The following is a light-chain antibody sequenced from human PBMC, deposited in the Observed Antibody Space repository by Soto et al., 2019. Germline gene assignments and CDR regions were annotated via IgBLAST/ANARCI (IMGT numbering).Light chain of an antibody. V-gene: IGKV3-15*01. CDR1: QSVSTS. CDR2: GAS. J-gene: IGKJ1*01. Sequence: EIVMTQSPATLSVSPGERATLSCRASQSVSTSLAWYQQKPGQAPRLLISGASTRAPGVPARFSGSGSETEFTLTISSLQSEVFAVYYCQQYNNWWTFGQGTKVEIK. CDR3: QQYNNWWT.